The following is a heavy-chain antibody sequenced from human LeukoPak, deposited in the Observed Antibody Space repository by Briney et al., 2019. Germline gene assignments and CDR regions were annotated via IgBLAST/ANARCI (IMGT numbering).Heavy chain of an antibody. Sequence: SETLSLTCAVSGYSISSGYYWGWIRQPPGKGLEWIGSIYHSGSTYYNPSLKSRVTISVDTSKNQFSLKLSSVTAADTAVYYCARVIQGSSALMVFDYWGQGTLVTVSS. CDR3: ARVIQGSSALMVFDY. CDR1: GYSISSGYY. D-gene: IGHD6-6*01. V-gene: IGHV4-38-2*01. CDR2: IYHSGST. J-gene: IGHJ4*02.